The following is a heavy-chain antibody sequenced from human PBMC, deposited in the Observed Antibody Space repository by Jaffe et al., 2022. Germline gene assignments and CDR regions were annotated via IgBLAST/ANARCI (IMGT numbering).Heavy chain of an antibody. CDR2: IKSKTDGGTT. CDR3: TTGEWYDYSNYFDY. D-gene: IGHD4-4*01. J-gene: IGHJ4*02. V-gene: IGHV3-15*01. CDR1: GFTFSNAW. Sequence: EVQLVESGGGLVKPGGSLRLSCAASGFTFSNAWMSWVRQAPGKGLEWVGRIKSKTDGGTTDYAAPVKGRFTISRDDSKNTLYLQMNSLKTEDTAVYYCTTGEWYDYSNYFDYWGQGTLVTVSS.